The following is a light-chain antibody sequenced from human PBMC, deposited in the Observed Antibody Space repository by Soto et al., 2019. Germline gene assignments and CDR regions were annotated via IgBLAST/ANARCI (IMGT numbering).Light chain of an antibody. J-gene: IGKJ2*02. CDR2: GAS. CDR3: QQYNNWRWT. V-gene: IGKV3-15*01. CDR1: QSVSSN. Sequence: DIVMTQSPATLSVSPGERATLSCRASQSVSSNLAWYQQKPGQAPRLLIYGASTRATGIPARFSGSGSGTEFTLTISSLQSEDFAVYYCQQYNNWRWTFGQGTKLEIK.